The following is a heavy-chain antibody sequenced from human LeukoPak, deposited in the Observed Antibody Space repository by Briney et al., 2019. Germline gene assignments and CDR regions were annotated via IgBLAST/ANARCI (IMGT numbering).Heavy chain of an antibody. CDR1: GFTFSSYW. V-gene: IGHV3-74*01. D-gene: IGHD3-22*01. CDR2: INSDGSST. CDR3: TREKDYYDSSGYYRGAFDI. J-gene: IGHJ3*02. Sequence: WGSVTLSCAASGFTFSSYWMHWVRQAPGKGLVWVSRINSDGSSTSYADSVKGRFTISRDNAKNTLYLQMNSLRAEDTAVYYCTREKDYYDSSGYYRGAFDIWGQETEVSASS.